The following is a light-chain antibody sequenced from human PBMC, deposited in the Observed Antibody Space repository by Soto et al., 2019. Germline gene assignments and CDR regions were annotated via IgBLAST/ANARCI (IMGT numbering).Light chain of an antibody. Sequence: QSVLTQPRSVSGSPGQSVTISCTGSSSDVGYYNYVSWYQQYPGQAPKLIIYDVNKRPSGVPDPFSGSKFANTASLTTPGLQLEDDADYYCCSYAGSSSWGFGGGTKVTVL. CDR3: CSYAGSSSWG. CDR1: SSDVGYYNY. V-gene: IGLV2-11*01. J-gene: IGLJ3*02. CDR2: DVN.